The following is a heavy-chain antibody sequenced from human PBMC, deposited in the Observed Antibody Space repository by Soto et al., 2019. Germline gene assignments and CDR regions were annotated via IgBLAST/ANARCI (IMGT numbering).Heavy chain of an antibody. CDR1: GFTFSSYA. V-gene: IGHV3-30-3*01. J-gene: IGHJ5*02. D-gene: IGHD3-22*01. CDR3: ARDGSVVVVTAGWFDP. Sequence: GRSLRLSCAASGFTFSSYAMHWVRQAPGKGLEWVAVISYDGSNKYYADSVKGRFTISRDNSKNTLYLQMNSLRAEDTAVYYCARDGSVVVVTAGWFDPWGQGTLVTVSS. CDR2: ISYDGSNK.